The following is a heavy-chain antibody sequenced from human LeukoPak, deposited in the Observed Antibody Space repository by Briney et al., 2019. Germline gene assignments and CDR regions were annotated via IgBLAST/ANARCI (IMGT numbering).Heavy chain of an antibody. CDR3: ARHCSGGSCYRAAFDI. CDR1: GYSFTSYW. J-gene: IGHJ3*02. CDR2: IYPGDSDT. V-gene: IGHV5-51*01. D-gene: IGHD2-15*01. Sequence: GESLKISCKGSGYSFTSYWIGWVRQMPGKGLEWMGIIYPGDSDTRYSPSFQGQVTISADKSISTAYLQRSSLKASDTAMYYCARHCSGGSCYRAAFDIWGQGTMVTVSS.